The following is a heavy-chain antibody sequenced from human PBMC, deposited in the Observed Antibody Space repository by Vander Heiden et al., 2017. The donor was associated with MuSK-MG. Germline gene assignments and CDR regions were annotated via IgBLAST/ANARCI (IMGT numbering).Heavy chain of an antibody. D-gene: IGHD3-10*01. Sequence: EVQLLESGGGLVQPGGSLRLSCTASGFTFSTNAMTWVRLSPGKGLEWVSSISSNGDSTYYADSVKGRFTISRDNSKSTLYLQMNSLRAEDTALFYCARVDYFGSTRGGFDPWGQGTLVTVSS. J-gene: IGHJ5*02. CDR2: ISSNGDST. V-gene: IGHV3-23*01. CDR3: ARVDYFGSTRGGFDP. CDR1: GFTFSTNA.